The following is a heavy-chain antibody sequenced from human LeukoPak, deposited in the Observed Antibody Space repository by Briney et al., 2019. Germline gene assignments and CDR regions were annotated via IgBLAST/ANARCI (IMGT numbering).Heavy chain of an antibody. CDR2: ISSYNGTT. J-gene: IGHJ4*02. V-gene: IGHV1-18*01. CDR3: ARSEVNGFFTNGGCYLGY. Sequence: TAVKVSCKGSGYTFTSYGYSWVRQAPGQGLEWTGWISSYNGTTNYAQTLLGRVTMTIDTSTSIAYIELRSLRSDDTAVYYCARSEVNGFFTNGGCYLGYGGQGTLVTVSS. CDR1: GYTFTSYG. D-gene: IGHD2-8*01.